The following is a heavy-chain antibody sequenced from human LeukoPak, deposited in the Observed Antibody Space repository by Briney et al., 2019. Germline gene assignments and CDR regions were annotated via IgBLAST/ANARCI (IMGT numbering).Heavy chain of an antibody. J-gene: IGHJ4*02. Sequence: SETLSLTCTVSGGSISSGGYYWSWLRQHPGKGLEWIGYIYYSGSTYYNPSLKSRVTISVDTSKNQFSLKLSSVTAADTAVYYCARAGSSSGDFDYWGQGTLVTVSS. CDR1: GGSISSGGYY. CDR2: IYYSGST. CDR3: ARAGSSSGDFDY. V-gene: IGHV4-31*03. D-gene: IGHD6-6*01.